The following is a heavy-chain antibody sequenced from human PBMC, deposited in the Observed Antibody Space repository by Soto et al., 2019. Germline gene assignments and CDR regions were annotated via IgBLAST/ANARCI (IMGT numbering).Heavy chain of an antibody. CDR2: ISTGSSFI. J-gene: IGHJ4*02. V-gene: IGHV3-48*02. Sequence: EVQVVESGGGLVQPGGSLRLSCAASGFSFSDYDMNWVRQAPGKGLEFVSYISTGSSFIYYADSVKGRFTISRDSAKSSLYLQMNSLRDEDTAVYYCARDRTYGLDYWGQGTLVTVSS. D-gene: IGHD3-10*01. CDR1: GFSFSDYD. CDR3: ARDRTYGLDY.